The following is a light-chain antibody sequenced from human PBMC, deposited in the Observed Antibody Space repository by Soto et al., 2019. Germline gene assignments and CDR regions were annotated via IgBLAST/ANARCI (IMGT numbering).Light chain of an antibody. CDR3: QQYNIWPPIT. V-gene: IGKV2-28*01. J-gene: IGKJ5*01. CDR2: LGS. Sequence: DIVLTQSPLSLPVTPGEPASISCRSSQSLLHSNGYNYLDWYVQKPEQSPQLLIYLGSNRASGVPDRFSGSGSGTEFALKISRVEAEDVGLYYCQQYNIWPPITFGKGTRLEIK. CDR1: QSLLHSNGYNY.